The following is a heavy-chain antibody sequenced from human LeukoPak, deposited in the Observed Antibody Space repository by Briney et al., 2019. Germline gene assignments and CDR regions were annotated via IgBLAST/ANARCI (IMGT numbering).Heavy chain of an antibody. J-gene: IGHJ5*02. V-gene: IGHV4-61*02. CDR3: ARGDWQYINNWSNWFDP. Sequence: SETLSLTCTVSGGSLRSGSYFWTCIRQPAGKALEWMGRVDSRGTTNYNPSLKSRVTISVDTSKNQFSLKLSSVTAADTAVYYCARGDWQYINNWSNWFDPWGQGTLVTVSS. D-gene: IGHD1-1*01. CDR2: VDSRGTT. CDR1: GGSLRSGSYF.